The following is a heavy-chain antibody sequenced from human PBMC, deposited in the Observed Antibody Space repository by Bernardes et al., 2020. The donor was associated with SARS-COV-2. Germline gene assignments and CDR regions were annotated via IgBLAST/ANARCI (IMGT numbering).Heavy chain of an antibody. CDR1: GYTFTSYG. V-gene: IGHV1-18*04. J-gene: IGHJ4*02. CDR3: ARVAPYLGYCSSTSCYHLYYFDY. D-gene: IGHD2-2*01. Sequence: ASVKVSCKASGYTFTSYGISWVRQAPGQGLEWMGWISAYNGNTNYAQKLQGRVTMTTDTSTSTAYMELRSLRSDDTAVYYCARVAPYLGYCSSTSCYHLYYFDYWGQGTLVTVSS. CDR2: ISAYNGNT.